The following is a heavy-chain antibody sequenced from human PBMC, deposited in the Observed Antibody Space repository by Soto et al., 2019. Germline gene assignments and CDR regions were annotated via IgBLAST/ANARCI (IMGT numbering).Heavy chain of an antibody. CDR1: GGSISSHC. J-gene: IGHJ6*02. CDR3: ARDGREASGMDV. CDR2: IYYRGST. V-gene: IGHV4-59*11. Sequence: PSETLSLTCTVSGGSISSHCWSWVRQAPGKGLEWIGHIYYRGSTSYNPSLRSRSTISVDTSNNQFSLKLNSVTTADTAVYYCARDGREASGMDVWGQGTTVPFSS. D-gene: IGHD1-26*01.